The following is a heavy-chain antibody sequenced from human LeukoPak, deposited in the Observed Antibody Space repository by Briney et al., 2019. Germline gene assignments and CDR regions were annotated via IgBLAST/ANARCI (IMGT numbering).Heavy chain of an antibody. CDR3: ARKFDVPRDSYFCMDV. CDR1: GYTFTSYY. V-gene: IGHV1-46*01. J-gene: IGHJ6*03. CDR2: INPSGGST. D-gene: IGHD3-10*01. Sequence: ASVKVSCKASGYTFTSYYMHWVRQAPGQGLEWMGIINPSGGSTSYAQKFQGRVTMTRDTSTSTVYMELSSLRAEDTAVYYCARKFDVPRDSYFCMDVWGTGTTVTVSS.